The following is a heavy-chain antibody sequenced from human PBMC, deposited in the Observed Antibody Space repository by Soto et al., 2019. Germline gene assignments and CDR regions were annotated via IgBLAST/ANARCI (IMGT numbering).Heavy chain of an antibody. Sequence: EVQLVESGGGLAQPGGSLRLSCAVSGFTFSSNWMNWVRQAPGKVLEWVANIKQDGSETYYVDSVKGRFTISRDNAKSSLYLQMNSLRAEDTAVYYCARDRGYCRGGTCYSVLDFWGQGTLVTVSS. CDR1: GFTFSSNW. CDR2: IKQDGSET. J-gene: IGHJ4*02. D-gene: IGHD2-15*01. V-gene: IGHV3-7*01. CDR3: ARDRGYCRGGTCYSVLDF.